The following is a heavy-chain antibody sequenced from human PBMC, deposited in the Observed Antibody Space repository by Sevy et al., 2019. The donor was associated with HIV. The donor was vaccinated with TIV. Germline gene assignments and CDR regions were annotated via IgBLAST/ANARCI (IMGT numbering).Heavy chain of an antibody. CDR1: GFTFSSYS. V-gene: IGHV3-48*02. CDR2: ISSSSSTI. J-gene: IGHJ4*02. D-gene: IGHD3-10*01. CDR3: ARAGLLWFGELTSFDY. Sequence: GGSLRLSCAASGFTFSSYSMNWVRQAPGKGLEWVSYISSSSSTIYYADSVKGRFTISRDNAKNSLYLQMNSLRDEDTGVYYCARAGLLWFGELTSFDYWGQGTLVTVSS.